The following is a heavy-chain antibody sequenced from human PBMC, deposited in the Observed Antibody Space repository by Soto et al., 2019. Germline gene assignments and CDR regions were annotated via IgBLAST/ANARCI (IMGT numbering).Heavy chain of an antibody. CDR2: ISSNGGST. CDR1: GFTFSSYA. CDR3: ARASASGWYPEYFQH. D-gene: IGHD6-19*01. J-gene: IGHJ1*01. V-gene: IGHV3-64*01. Sequence: GGSLRLSCAASGFTFSSYAMHWVRQAPGKGLEYVSAISSNGGSTYYANSVKGRFTISRDNSKNTLYLQMGSLRADDMAVYYCARASASGWYPEYFQHWGQCTLVTVSS.